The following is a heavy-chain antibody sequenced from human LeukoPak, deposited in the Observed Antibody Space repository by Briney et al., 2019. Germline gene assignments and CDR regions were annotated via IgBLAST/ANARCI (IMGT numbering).Heavy chain of an antibody. CDR1: GFTVSSNY. V-gene: IGHV3-66*01. CDR2: IYSGGST. Sequence: PGGSLRLSCAASGFTVSSNYMSWVRQAPGKGLEWVSVIYSGGSTYYADSVKGRFTISRDNSKNTLYLQMNSLRAEDTAVYYCARGSLYSSGWLFDYWGQGTLVIVSS. D-gene: IGHD6-19*01. CDR3: ARGSLYSSGWLFDY. J-gene: IGHJ4*02.